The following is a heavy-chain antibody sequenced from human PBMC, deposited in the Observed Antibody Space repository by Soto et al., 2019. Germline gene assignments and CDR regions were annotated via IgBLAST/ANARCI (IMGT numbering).Heavy chain of an antibody. D-gene: IGHD5-12*01. V-gene: IGHV1-18*04. Sequence: QVQLVQSGSELRKRGASVKVSCKASGYTFTSNSITWVRQAPGQGLEWMGWISTSSGNTKFAQKFQGRVTLTTDTSTSTAYMELTSLRSDDTAVYYCARGGGYAVDYWGQGTLVTVST. CDR2: ISTSSGNT. CDR3: ARGGGYAVDY. CDR1: GYTFTSNS. J-gene: IGHJ4*02.